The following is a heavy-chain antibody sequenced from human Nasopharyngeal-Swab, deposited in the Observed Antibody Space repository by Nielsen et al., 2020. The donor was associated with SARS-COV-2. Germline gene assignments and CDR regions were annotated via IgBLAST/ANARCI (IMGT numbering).Heavy chain of an antibody. CDR2: ISYDGSNK. Sequence: GESLKISCAASGFTFSSYAMHWVRQAPGKGLEWVAVISYDGSNKYYADSVKGRFTISRDNSKNTLYLQMNSLRAEDTAVYYCAREDGLQLDAFDIWGQGTMVTVSS. D-gene: IGHD4-11*01. CDR3: AREDGLQLDAFDI. CDR1: GFTFSSYA. J-gene: IGHJ3*02. V-gene: IGHV3-30-3*01.